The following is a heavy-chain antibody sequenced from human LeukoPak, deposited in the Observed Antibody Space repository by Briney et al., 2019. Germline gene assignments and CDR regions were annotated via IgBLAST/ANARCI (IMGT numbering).Heavy chain of an antibody. D-gene: IGHD5-12*01. J-gene: IGHJ6*02. CDR2: IKQDGSEK. Sequence: GGSLRLSCAASGFTFSSYWMSWVRQAPGKGLEWVANIKQDGSEKYYVDSVKGRFTISRDNAKNSLYLQMNSLRAEDTAVYYCAREALRGYYGMDVWGQGTTVTVSS. V-gene: IGHV3-7*01. CDR1: GFTFSSYW. CDR3: AREALRGYYGMDV.